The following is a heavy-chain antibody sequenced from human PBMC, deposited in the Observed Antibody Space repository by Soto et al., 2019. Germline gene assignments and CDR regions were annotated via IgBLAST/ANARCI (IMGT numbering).Heavy chain of an antibody. CDR2: IFPLTDIP. J-gene: IGHJ4*02. V-gene: IGHV1-69*02. CDR3: ARGPLVVLNYFES. Sequence: QVQLVQSGTEVKKPGSSVKVSCKASGGTFRNYPINWVRQAPGQGLEWMGSIFPLTDIPDYAQNFQARLTISADKFTTRADMEISRLTSEDEDMYFCARGPLVVLNYFESWGQGTLVTVS. CDR1: GGTFRNYP.